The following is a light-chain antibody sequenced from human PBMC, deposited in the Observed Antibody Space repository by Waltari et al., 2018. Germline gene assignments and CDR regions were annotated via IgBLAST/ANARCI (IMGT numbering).Light chain of an antibody. CDR3: SSYAGSNVV. V-gene: IGLV2-8*01. CDR2: EVS. J-gene: IGLJ2*01. CDR1: SSDVGAHNY. Sequence: QSALPQPPSPSGSPGQSVTISCTGTSSDVGAHNYVSWYQQHPGKAPKVIISEVSKRPSGVPDRFSGTKSGNTASLTVSGLQAEDEADYYCSSYAGSNVVFGGGTKLTVL.